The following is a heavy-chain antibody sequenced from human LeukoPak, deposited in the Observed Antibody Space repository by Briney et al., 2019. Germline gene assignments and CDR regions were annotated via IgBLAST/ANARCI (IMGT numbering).Heavy chain of an antibody. Sequence: SETLSLTCTVSGGSISSYYWSRIRQPAGKGLEWIGRIRSTGSTNYNPSLKSRVTMSVDTSKNQFSLVLNSVTAADTAVYYCARDMRQQLRFYYYMDVWGKGTTVTVSS. D-gene: IGHD1-1*01. CDR1: GGSISSYY. V-gene: IGHV4-4*07. CDR2: IRSTGST. CDR3: ARDMRQQLRFYYYMDV. J-gene: IGHJ6*03.